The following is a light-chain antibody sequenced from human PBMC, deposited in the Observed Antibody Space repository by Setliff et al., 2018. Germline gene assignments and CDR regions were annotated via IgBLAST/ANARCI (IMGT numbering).Light chain of an antibody. CDR1: SSDIGVYNY. CDR2: DVS. Sequence: QSVLAQAASVSGSPGQSITISCTGTSSDIGVYNYVSWYQQHPGKAPKLMIYDVSRRPSGVSNRFSGSKSGNTASLTISGLQPEDEADYYCGSYITSSTPPHVFGAGTKGTV. CDR3: GSYITSSTPPHV. V-gene: IGLV2-14*03. J-gene: IGLJ1*01.